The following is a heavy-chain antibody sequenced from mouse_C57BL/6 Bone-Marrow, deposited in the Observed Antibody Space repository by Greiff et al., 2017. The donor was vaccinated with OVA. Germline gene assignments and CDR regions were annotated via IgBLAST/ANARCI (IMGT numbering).Heavy chain of an antibody. V-gene: IGHV5-6*01. J-gene: IGHJ4*01. CDR1: GFTFSSYG. CDR2: ISSGGSYT. CDR3: ARHWGYYAMDY. Sequence: EVQRVESGGDLVKPGGSLKLSCAASGFTFSSYGMSWVRQTPDKRLEWVATISSGGSYTYYPDSVKGRFTISRDNGKNTLYLQMSSLKSEDTARYYCARHWGYYAMDYWGQGTSVTVSS.